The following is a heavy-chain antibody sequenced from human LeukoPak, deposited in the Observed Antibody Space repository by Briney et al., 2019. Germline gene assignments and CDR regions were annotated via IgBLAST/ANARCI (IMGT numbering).Heavy chain of an antibody. V-gene: IGHV4-34*01. D-gene: IGHD3-16*02. CDR1: GGSFRGYY. CDR2: INHSEST. CDR3: ARIGYDYVWGSYRPLDY. Sequence: WETLSLTCAVYGGSFRGYYWSWIPQPPGKGLEWIGEINHSESTNYNPSLKSRVTISVDTSKNQFSLKLSSVTAADTAVYYCARIGYDYVWGSYRPLDYWGQGTLVTVSS. J-gene: IGHJ4*02.